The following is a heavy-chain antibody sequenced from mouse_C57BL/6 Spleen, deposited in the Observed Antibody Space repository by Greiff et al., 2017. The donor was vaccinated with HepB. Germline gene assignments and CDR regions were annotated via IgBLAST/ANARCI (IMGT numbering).Heavy chain of an antibody. CDR3: ARDGSSYVYFDY. J-gene: IGHJ2*01. V-gene: IGHV1-72*01. D-gene: IGHD1-1*01. CDR2: IDPNSGGT. Sequence: QVQLQQSGAELVKPGASVKLSCKASGYTFTSYWMHWVKQRPGRGLEWIGRIDPNSGGTKYTEKFKSKATLTADNTSSTAYLQLSSLTSEDSAVYYGARDGSSYVYFDYWGQGTTLTVSS. CDR1: GYTFTSYW.